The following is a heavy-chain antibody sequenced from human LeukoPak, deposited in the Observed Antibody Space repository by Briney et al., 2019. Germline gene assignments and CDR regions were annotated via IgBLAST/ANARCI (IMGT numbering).Heavy chain of an antibody. D-gene: IGHD2-2*01. Sequence: GGSLRLSCAASGFTFNKYAMSWVRQAPGKGLEWVSTISGSGGSTYYGDSVKGRFTISRDQSKNTLYLQMNSLRAEDTAVYYCAKEAQGCSITSCYFDSWGQGTLVTVSS. CDR3: AKEAQGCSITSCYFDS. V-gene: IGHV3-23*01. CDR2: ISGSGGST. CDR1: GFTFNKYA. J-gene: IGHJ4*02.